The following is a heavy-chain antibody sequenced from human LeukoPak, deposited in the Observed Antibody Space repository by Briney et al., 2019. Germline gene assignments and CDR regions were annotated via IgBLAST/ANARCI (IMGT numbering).Heavy chain of an antibody. CDR1: GYTFTGYY. D-gene: IGHD2-2*02. CDR3: ARDLVRVIGYCSSTSCYTGWFDP. Sequence: ASVTVSFKSSGYTFTGYYMHWVGQAPGQGLEWMGWINPNSGGTNYAQKFQGRVTMTRDTSISTAYMELSRLRSDDTAVYYCARDLVRVIGYCSSTSCYTGWFDPWGQGTLVTVSS. CDR2: INPNSGGT. J-gene: IGHJ5*02. V-gene: IGHV1-2*02.